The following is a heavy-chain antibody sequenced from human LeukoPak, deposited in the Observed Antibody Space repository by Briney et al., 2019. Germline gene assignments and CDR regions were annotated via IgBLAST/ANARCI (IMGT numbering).Heavy chain of an antibody. CDR3: ARRGGSPLGAFDI. J-gene: IGHJ3*02. Sequence: SETLSLTCTVSGGSISSSSYYWGWIRQPPGKGLECIGYIFYSESANYNPSLKSRVTISVDTSKNQFSLKLSSVTAADTAVYYCARRGGSPLGAFDIWGQGTMVTVSS. D-gene: IGHD1-26*01. CDR2: IFYSESA. CDR1: GGSISSSSYY. V-gene: IGHV4-61*05.